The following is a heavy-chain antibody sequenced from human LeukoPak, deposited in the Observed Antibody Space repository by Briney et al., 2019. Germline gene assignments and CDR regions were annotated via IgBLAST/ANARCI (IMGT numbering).Heavy chain of an antibody. V-gene: IGHV4-34*01. D-gene: IGHD2-21*02. CDR3: ARLVVTAPQYHYYMDV. J-gene: IGHJ6*03. CDR2: INHVGTT. CDR1: GGSFNGYY. Sequence: PSETLSLTCNVSGGSFNGYYWTRIRQPPGKGLEWIAEINHVGTTNHNPSLKSRVTVSTDTSKQQFFLKLTSVTAADTALYYCARLVVTAPQYHYYMDVWGEGTTVTVSS.